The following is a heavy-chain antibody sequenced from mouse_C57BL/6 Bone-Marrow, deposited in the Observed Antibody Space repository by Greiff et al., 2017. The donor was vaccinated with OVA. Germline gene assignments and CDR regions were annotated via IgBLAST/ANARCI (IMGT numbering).Heavy chain of an antibody. Sequence: QVQLQQSGAELVMPGASVKLSCKASGYTFTSYWMHWVKQRPGQGLEWIGEIDPSDSYTNYNQKFKGKSTLTVDKSSSTAYMQLSSLTSEDSAVSYCARERYYDSFDYWGQGTTLTVSS. D-gene: IGHD1-1*02. J-gene: IGHJ2*01. CDR2: IDPSDSYT. V-gene: IGHV1-69*01. CDR1: GYTFTSYW. CDR3: ARERYYDSFDY.